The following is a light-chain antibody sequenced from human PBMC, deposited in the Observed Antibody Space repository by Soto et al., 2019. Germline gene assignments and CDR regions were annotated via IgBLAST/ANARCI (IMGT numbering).Light chain of an antibody. CDR1: YANIGAGYE. Sequence: QPVLTQPPSVSGAPGQRVTISCTGSYANIGAGYEVHWYQQIPGTAPKLLISGHNNRPSGVPDRFFGSKSGTSASLTIIGLQAEDEADYYCQSYDNSLSGSGVFGGGTQLTVL. CDR2: GHN. J-gene: IGLJ3*02. CDR3: QSYDNSLSGSGV. V-gene: IGLV1-40*01.